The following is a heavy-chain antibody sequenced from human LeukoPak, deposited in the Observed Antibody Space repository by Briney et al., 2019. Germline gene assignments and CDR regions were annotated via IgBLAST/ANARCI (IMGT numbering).Heavy chain of an antibody. J-gene: IGHJ4*02. Sequence: GRSLRLSCAASGFTFSNYWMSWVRQAPGRGLEWVANIKPDGSAQYYVDSVKGRFTISRDNAKNSLYLQMNSLRVEDTAVYYCARGGGRDPFNVAYWGQGTLVTVSS. CDR3: ARGGGRDPFNVAY. V-gene: IGHV3-7*04. CDR1: GFTFSNYW. CDR2: IKPDGSAQ. D-gene: IGHD3-10*01.